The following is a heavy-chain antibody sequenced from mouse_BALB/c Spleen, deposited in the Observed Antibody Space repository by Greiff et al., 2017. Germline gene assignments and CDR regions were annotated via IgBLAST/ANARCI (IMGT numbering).Heavy chain of an antibody. Sequence: TDYNSALKSRLSISKDNSKSQVFLKMNSLQTDDTARYYCARDARLLYYYAMDYWGQGTSVTVSS. V-gene: IGHV2-6-7*01. J-gene: IGHJ4*01. D-gene: IGHD1-1*01. CDR3: ARDARLLYYYAMDY. CDR2: T.